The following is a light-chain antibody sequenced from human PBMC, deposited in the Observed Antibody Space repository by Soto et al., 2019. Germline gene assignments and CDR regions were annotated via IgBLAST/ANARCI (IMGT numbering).Light chain of an antibody. CDR1: NSDVGGSKY. Sequence: QSALTQPASVSGSPGQSITISCTGTNSDVGGSKYVSWYQQYPGKAPKLIMYEVSNRPSGVSTRFSGSKSGNTASLTISGLQAEDEADYYCSSYTSSITLLFGGGTKLTVL. CDR3: SSYTSSITLL. J-gene: IGLJ2*01. V-gene: IGLV2-14*01. CDR2: EVS.